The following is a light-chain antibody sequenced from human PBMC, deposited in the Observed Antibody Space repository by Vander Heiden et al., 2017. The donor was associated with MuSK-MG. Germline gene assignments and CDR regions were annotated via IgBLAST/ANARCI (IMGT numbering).Light chain of an antibody. Sequence: DIQMTQSPSSLSASVGDRVTITCRASQSISIYLNWYQQKPGKAPKLLIYAASSLQSGVPSRFSGSGSGTDFTLTISSLQPEDFATYYCQQSDSTPPTFGGGTKVEIK. V-gene: IGKV1-39*01. CDR3: QQSDSTPPT. CDR1: QSISIY. J-gene: IGKJ4*01. CDR2: AAS.